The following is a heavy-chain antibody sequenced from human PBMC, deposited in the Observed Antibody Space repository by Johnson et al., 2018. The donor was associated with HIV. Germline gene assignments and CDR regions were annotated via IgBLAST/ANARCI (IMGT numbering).Heavy chain of an antibody. D-gene: IGHD2-15*01. CDR1: GFTFSSYC. CDR2: ISYDGSNK. V-gene: IGHV3-30*03. J-gene: IGHJ3*02. CDR3: AGAENWWRGGSCCWECAFDI. Sequence: QMLLVESGGGVVQPGRSLRLSCAASGFTFSSYCMHWVRQAPGKGLEWVAVISYDGSNKYYADSVKGRFTISRDNAKNSLYLQMNSLRAEDTAVYYCAGAENWWRGGSCCWECAFDIWGQGTMVTVSS.